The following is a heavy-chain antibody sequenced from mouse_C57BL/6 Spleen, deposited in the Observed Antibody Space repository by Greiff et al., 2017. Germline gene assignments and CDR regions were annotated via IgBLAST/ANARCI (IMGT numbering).Heavy chain of an antibody. CDR3: TRSYSNYWYFDV. CDR1: GYTFTDYE. J-gene: IGHJ1*03. D-gene: IGHD2-5*01. Sequence: QVHVKQSGAELVRPGASVTLSCKASGYTFTDYEMHWVKQTPVHGLEWIGAIDPETGGTAYNQKFKGKAILTADKSSSTAYMELRSLTSEDSAVYYCTRSYSNYWYFDVWGTGTTVTVSS. V-gene: IGHV1-15*01. CDR2: IDPETGGT.